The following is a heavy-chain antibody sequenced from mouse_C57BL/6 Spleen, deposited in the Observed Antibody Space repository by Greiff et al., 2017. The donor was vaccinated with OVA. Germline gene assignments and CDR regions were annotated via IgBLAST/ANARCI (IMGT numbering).Heavy chain of an antibody. D-gene: IGHD5-5*01. V-gene: IGHV1-82*01. CDR3: ARYPTYGGYFDY. CDR1: GYAFSSSW. J-gene: IGHJ2*01. CDR2: IYPGDGDT. Sequence: QVTLKVSGPELVKPGASVKISCKASGYAFSSSWMNWVKQRPGKGLEWIGRIYPGDGDTNYNGTFKGTATLTADKSSSTAYMQLSSLTAEDSAVYFCARYPTYGGYFDYWGQGTTLTVSS.